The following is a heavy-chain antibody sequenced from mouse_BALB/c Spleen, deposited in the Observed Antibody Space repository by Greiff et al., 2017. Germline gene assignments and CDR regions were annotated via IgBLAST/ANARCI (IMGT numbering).Heavy chain of an antibody. J-gene: IGHJ4*01. CDR1: GFSLTSYG. D-gene: IGHD2-1*01. V-gene: IGHV2-9*02. Sequence: QVQLKQSGPGLVAPSQSLSITCTVSGFSLTSYGVHWVRQPPGKGLEWLGVIWAGGSTNYNSALMSRLSISKDNSKSQVFLKMNSLQTDDTAMYYCARGAPLYYGNFYAMDYWGQGTSVTVSS. CDR2: IWAGGST. CDR3: ARGAPLYYGNFYAMDY.